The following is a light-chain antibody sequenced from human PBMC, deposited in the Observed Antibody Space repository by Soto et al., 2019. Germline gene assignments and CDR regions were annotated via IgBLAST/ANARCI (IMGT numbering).Light chain of an antibody. V-gene: IGKV1-13*02. CDR2: DAS. CDR1: QGISSA. CDR3: KQFNSYPIT. J-gene: IGKJ5*01. Sequence: AIQLTQSPSSLSTSVGDRVTITCRASQGISSALAWYQQKPGRAPTLLIFDASSLESGVPSRFSGSGSGTDFTLTISSLQPEDFATYYCKQFNSYPITFGQGTRLEIK.